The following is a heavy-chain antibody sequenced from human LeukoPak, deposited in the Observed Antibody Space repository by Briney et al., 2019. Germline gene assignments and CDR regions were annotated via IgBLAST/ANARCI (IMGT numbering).Heavy chain of an antibody. CDR1: GYTFTSYG. CDR3: ASLSGNYYDSSGKPYYYYMDV. J-gene: IGHJ6*03. V-gene: IGHV1-18*01. Sequence: ASVKVSCKASGYTFTSYGISWVRQAPGQGLEWMGWISAYNGNTNYAQKLQGRVTMTTDTSTSTAYMELRSLRSDDTAVYYCASLSGNYYDSSGKPYYYYMDVWGKGTTVTVSS. D-gene: IGHD3-22*01. CDR2: ISAYNGNT.